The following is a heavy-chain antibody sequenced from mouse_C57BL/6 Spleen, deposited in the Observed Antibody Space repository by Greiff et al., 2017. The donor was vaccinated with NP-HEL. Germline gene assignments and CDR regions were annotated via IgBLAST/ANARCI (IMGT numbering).Heavy chain of an antibody. CDR2: IDPSDSYT. CDR3: ARGGGVTTRAWFAY. D-gene: IGHD2-2*01. Sequence: QVQLQQSGAELVMPGASVKLSCKASGYTFTSYWMHWVKQRPGQGLEWIGEIDPSDSYTNYNQKFKGKSTLTVDKSSSTAYMQLSSLTSEDSAVYYCARGGGVTTRAWFAYWGQGTLVTVSA. V-gene: IGHV1-69*01. J-gene: IGHJ3*01. CDR1: GYTFTSYW.